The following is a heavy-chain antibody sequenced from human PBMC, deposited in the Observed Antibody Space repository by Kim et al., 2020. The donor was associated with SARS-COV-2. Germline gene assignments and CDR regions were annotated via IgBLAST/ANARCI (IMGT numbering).Heavy chain of an antibody. CDR3: ARGVYGALGEAEY. Sequence: GGSLRLSCTASGFPFSRYAMHWVRQAPGKGLEWVAVIWSDGSKEYYRDSVKGRFTISRDNSKNTLYLQVHSLRVDDTAIYYCARGVYGALGEAEYWGRGTLVTVSS. J-gene: IGHJ4*02. V-gene: IGHV3-33*01. D-gene: IGHD4-17*01. CDR2: IWSDGSKE. CDR1: GFPFSRYA.